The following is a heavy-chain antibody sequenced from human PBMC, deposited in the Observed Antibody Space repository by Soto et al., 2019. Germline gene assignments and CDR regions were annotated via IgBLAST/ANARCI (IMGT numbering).Heavy chain of an antibody. CDR3: ARDKITGLFDY. D-gene: IGHD2-8*02. CDR2: INHSGST. J-gene: IGHJ4*02. Sequence: QVQLQQWGAGLLKPSETLSLTCAVYGGSFSGYYWTWIRQPPGTGLEWIGEINHSGSTNYNPSLKSRVTISVEKSKNQFSLKLTSVNAADTAVYYCARDKITGLFDYWGQGTLVTVSS. CDR1: GGSFSGYY. V-gene: IGHV4-34*01.